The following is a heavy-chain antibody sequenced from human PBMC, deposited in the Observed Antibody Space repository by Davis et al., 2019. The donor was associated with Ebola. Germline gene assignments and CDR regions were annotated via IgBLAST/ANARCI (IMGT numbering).Heavy chain of an antibody. D-gene: IGHD4-17*01. CDR2: VSGTGSHT. Sequence: PGGSLRLSCAASGFTFTSYPMSWVRQAPGKGLEWVSAVSGTGSHTEYADSVKGRFTISRDNSKNTLYLQMNSLRAEDTAVYYCARGGTTVTTPLDYWGQGTLVTVSS. J-gene: IGHJ4*02. CDR3: ARGGTTVTTPLDY. V-gene: IGHV3-23*01. CDR1: GFTFTSYP.